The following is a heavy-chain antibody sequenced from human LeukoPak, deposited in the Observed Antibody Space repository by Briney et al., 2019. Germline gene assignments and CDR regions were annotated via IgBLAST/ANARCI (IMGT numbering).Heavy chain of an antibody. CDR3: AKDEATSGGGLAS. D-gene: IGHD3-16*01. J-gene: IGHJ4*02. V-gene: IGHV3-53*01. CDR1: GFTVSGTH. CDR2: MYTGGTT. Sequence: GGSLRLSCATSGFTVSGTHMSWVRQAPGKGLEWVSAMYTGGTTYYADSVKGRFTISRDNSRNTLFLHMSSLRADDTAVYYCAKDEATSGGGLASWGQGTLVTVSS.